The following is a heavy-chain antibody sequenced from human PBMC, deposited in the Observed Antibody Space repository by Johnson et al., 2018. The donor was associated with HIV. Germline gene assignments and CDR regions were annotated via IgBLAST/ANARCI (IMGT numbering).Heavy chain of an antibody. CDR2: MSYNASNK. D-gene: IGHD1-26*01. V-gene: IGHV3-30*03. CDR1: GFSLRTYA. CDR3: ARDAPDSGSYNAFDI. Sequence: VQLVESGGGVVQPGRSVRLSCAASGFSLRTYAMHWVRQPPGKGLEWVAIMSYNASNKYYADSVKGRFTISRDNSKNTLYLQMNSLRAEDTAVYYCARDAPDSGSYNAFDIWGQGTMVTVSS. J-gene: IGHJ3*02.